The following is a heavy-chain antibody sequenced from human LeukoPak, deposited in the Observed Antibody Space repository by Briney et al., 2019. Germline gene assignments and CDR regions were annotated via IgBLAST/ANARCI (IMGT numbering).Heavy chain of an antibody. D-gene: IGHD1-26*01. CDR3: ARGSIVGATMFNYYYYYGMDG. CDR2: IKQDGSDK. Sequence: GGSLRLSCAASGFTFSSYWMSWVRQAPGKGLEWVANIKQDGSDKYYADPVKGGFTISRDNAKNSLYLQMNSLRAEDTAVYYCARGSIVGATMFNYYYYYGMDGWGQGTTVTVSS. CDR1: GFTFSSYW. J-gene: IGHJ6*02. V-gene: IGHV3-7*01.